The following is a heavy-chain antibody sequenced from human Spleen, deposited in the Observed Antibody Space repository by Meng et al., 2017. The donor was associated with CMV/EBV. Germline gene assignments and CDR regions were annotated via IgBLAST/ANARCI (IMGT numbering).Heavy chain of an antibody. J-gene: IGHJ6*02. D-gene: IGHD3-16*01. CDR1: GFTVNRYW. CDR3: AKALGSHVWSYYYYGMDV. CDR2: ISGDGSST. Sequence: GGSLRLSCVASGFTVNRYWMHWVRQAPGKGLVWVSRISGDGSSTNYADSVKGRFTISRDNSKNTLYLQMNSLRAEDTAVYYCAKALGSHVWSYYYYGMDVWGQGTTVTVSS. V-gene: IGHV3-74*01.